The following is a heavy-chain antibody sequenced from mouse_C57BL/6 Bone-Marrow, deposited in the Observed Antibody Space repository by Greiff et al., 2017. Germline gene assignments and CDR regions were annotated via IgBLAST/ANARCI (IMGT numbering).Heavy chain of an antibody. D-gene: IGHD1-1*01. J-gene: IGHJ4*01. V-gene: IGHV2-5*01. CDR3: AKTPSLRNYAMDY. CDR1: GFSLTSYG. Sequence: VQLQQSGPGLVQPSQSLSITCTVSGFSLTSYGVHWVRQSPGKGLEWLGVIWRGGSTDYNAAFMSRLSITKDNSKSKVFFKMNSLQADDTAIYYCAKTPSLRNYAMDYWGQGTSVTVSS. CDR2: IWRGGST.